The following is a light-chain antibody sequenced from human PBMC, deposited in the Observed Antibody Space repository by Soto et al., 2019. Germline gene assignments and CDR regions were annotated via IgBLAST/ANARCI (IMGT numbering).Light chain of an antibody. CDR1: SSDVGCYNY. J-gene: IGLJ1*01. V-gene: IGLV2-14*01. Sequence: QSALAQPASVSGSPGQSITISCTGTSSDVGCYNYVSWFQQHPGEAPKLLIYDVSNWPSGVSDRFSGSKSGNTASLTISGLQAEDEADYYCSSFTTSSTFVFGTGTKVTVL. CDR3: SSFTTSSTFV. CDR2: DVS.